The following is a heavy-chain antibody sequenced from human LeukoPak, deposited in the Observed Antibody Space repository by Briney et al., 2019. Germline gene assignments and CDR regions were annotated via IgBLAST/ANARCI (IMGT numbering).Heavy chain of an antibody. CDR2: INTNTGNP. J-gene: IGHJ5*02. Sequence: ASVKVSCKASGYTFTGYYMHWVRQAPGQGLEWMGWINTNTGNPTYAQGFTGRFVFSLDTSVSMAYLQISSLKAEDTAVYYCARSGYSYGYGGNWFDPWGQGTLVTGSS. D-gene: IGHD5-18*01. CDR1: GYTFTGYY. V-gene: IGHV7-4-1*04. CDR3: ARSGYSYGYGGNWFDP.